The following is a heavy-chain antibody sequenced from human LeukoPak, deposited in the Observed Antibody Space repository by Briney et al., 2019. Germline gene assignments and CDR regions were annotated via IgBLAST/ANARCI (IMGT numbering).Heavy chain of an antibody. CDR1: GFSFSSYA. CDR2: ISAGGSST. Sequence: GGSLRLSCAASGFSFSSYAMNWVRQAPGKGLEWVSTISAGGSSTYYADSVKGRFTISRGNSKNTLYLQMNSLRAEDTAVYYCAKGGYCSSSSCYYGWFDPWGQGTLVTVSS. J-gene: IGHJ5*02. CDR3: AKGGYCSSSSCYYGWFDP. D-gene: IGHD2-2*01. V-gene: IGHV3-23*01.